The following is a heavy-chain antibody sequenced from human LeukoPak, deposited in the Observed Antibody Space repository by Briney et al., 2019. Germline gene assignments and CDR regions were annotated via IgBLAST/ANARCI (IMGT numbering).Heavy chain of an antibody. Sequence: GGSLRLSCAASGFTVSSNYMSWVRQAPGKGLEWVSVIYSDGSTYDADSVKGRFTISRDNSKNTLYLQVNSLRAEDTAVYYCARGSRFGVVERDASDIWGQGTMVTVSS. CDR1: GFTVSSNY. CDR2: IYSDGST. D-gene: IGHD3-3*01. CDR3: ARGSRFGVVERDASDI. J-gene: IGHJ3*02. V-gene: IGHV3-66*01.